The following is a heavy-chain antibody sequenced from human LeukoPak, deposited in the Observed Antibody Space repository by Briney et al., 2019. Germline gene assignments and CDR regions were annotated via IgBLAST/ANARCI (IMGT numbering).Heavy chain of an antibody. D-gene: IGHD3-10*01. Sequence: GGSLRLPCAASGFTFSDYYMSWIRQAPGKGLEWVSYISSSSSYTNYADSVKGRFTISRDNAKNSLYLQMNSLRAEDTAVYYRAREGGPYGSGGSWFDPWGQGTLVTVSS. CDR1: GFTFSDYY. CDR2: ISSSSSYT. V-gene: IGHV3-11*06. J-gene: IGHJ5*02. CDR3: AREGGPYGSGGSWFDP.